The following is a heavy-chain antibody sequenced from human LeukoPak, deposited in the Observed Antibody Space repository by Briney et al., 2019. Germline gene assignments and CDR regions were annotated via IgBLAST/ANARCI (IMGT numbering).Heavy chain of an antibody. CDR3: SRGIDY. CDR1: GFHFSKHW. J-gene: IGHJ4*02. Sequence: GGSLTLSCAASGFHFSKHWMLWVRQAPGKGLVCVSRINSDGSSTSYADSVKGRFTNSRDNAKNTLYLQMNSLRAEDTAVYYCSRGIDYWGQGTLVTVSS. V-gene: IGHV3-74*01. CDR2: INSDGSST.